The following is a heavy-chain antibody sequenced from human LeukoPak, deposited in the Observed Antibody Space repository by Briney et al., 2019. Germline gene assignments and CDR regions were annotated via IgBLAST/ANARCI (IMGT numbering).Heavy chain of an antibody. V-gene: IGHV4-38-2*01. Sequence: SETLSLTCAVSGYSISSGYYWGWNRQPPGKGLEWIGSIYHSGSTYYNPSLKSRVTISVDTSKNQFSLKLSSVTAADTAVYYCARVRSMTTVTTNAFDIWGQGTMVTVSS. CDR1: GYSISSGYY. J-gene: IGHJ3*02. CDR3: ARVRSMTTVTTNAFDI. D-gene: IGHD4-17*01. CDR2: IYHSGST.